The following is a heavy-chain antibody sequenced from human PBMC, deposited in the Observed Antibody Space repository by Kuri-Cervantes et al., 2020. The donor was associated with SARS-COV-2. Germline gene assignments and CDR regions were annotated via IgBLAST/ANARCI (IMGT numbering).Heavy chain of an antibody. J-gene: IGHJ6*02. Sequence: VSVKVSCKASGYTFTGYYMHWVRQAPGQGLEWMGWINPNSGGTNYAQKFQGRVTMTRDTSISTAYMELSRLRSDDTAVYYCARQVVVPAYGMDVWGQGTTVTVSS. V-gene: IGHV1-2*02. CDR1: GYTFTGYY. CDR3: ARQVVVPAYGMDV. D-gene: IGHD2-2*01. CDR2: INPNSGGT.